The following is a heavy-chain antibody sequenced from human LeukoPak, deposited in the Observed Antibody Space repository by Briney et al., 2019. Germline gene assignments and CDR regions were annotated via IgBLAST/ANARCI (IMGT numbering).Heavy chain of an antibody. CDR3: ARDPEQWPVTYYYYGMDF. D-gene: IGHD6-19*01. Sequence: GASVKVSCKASGGTFSSYAISWVRQAPGQGLEWMGGIIPIFGTANYAQKFQGRVTITADESTSTAYMEQSSLRSEDTAVYYCARDPEQWPVTYYYYGMDFWGQGTTVTVSS. CDR1: GGTFSSYA. J-gene: IGHJ6*02. V-gene: IGHV1-69*13. CDR2: IIPIFGTA.